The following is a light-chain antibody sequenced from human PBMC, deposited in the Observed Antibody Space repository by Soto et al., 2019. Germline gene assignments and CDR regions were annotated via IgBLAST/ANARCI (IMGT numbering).Light chain of an antibody. CDR1: QSVSSNY. V-gene: IGKV3-20*01. CDR3: QQYGSSGT. CDR2: GAS. Sequence: EIVLTQSPGTLSLSPGERATLSCRASQSVSSNYLAWYQQRPGQAPRLLIYGASSRATGIPDRLSGSGSGTDFTLTISRLEPEDFAVYYCQQYGSSGTFGQGTKVDI. J-gene: IGKJ1*01.